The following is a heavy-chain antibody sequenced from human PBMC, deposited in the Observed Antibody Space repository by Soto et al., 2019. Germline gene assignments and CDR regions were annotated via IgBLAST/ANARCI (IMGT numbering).Heavy chain of an antibody. V-gene: IGHV3-7*03. Sequence: EVQLVESGGGLVQPGRSLRLSCAASGFTFSSYWLSWVRQAPGKGLEWVADIKQDGTEKYYVASVMGRFTISRDNAKNSLYLQMNSLRVEDTAVYYCAREWVYGLCVWGQGTTVTVSS. CDR1: GFTFSSYW. D-gene: IGHD1-26*01. CDR3: AREWVYGLCV. CDR2: IKQDGTEK. J-gene: IGHJ6*02.